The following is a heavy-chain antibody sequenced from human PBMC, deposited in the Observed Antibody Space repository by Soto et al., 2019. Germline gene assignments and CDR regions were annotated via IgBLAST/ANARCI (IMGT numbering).Heavy chain of an antibody. V-gene: IGHV1-2*04. Sequence: ASVKVSCKASGYTFTGYYIHWVRQAPGQGLEWMGWINPNSGGTNYAQKFQGWVTMTRDTSISTAYMELSRLRSDDTAVYYCARDQSAYYDFWSGFHYYYGMDVWGQGTTVTVSS. D-gene: IGHD3-3*01. J-gene: IGHJ6*02. CDR3: ARDQSAYYDFWSGFHYYYGMDV. CDR1: GYTFTGYY. CDR2: INPNSGGT.